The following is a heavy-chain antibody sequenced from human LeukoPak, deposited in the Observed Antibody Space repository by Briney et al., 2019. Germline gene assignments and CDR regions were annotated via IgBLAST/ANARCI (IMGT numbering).Heavy chain of an antibody. CDR2: IYHSGST. CDR1: GYSISSGYY. D-gene: IGHD1-1*01. CDR3: ARDPWNEDDY. V-gene: IGHV4-38-2*02. J-gene: IGHJ4*02. Sequence: SETLSLTCTVSGYSISSGYYWGWIRQPPGKGLEWIGSIYHSGSTYYNPSLKSRVTISVDTSKNQFSLKLSSVTAADTAVYYCARDPWNEDDYWGQGTLVTVPS.